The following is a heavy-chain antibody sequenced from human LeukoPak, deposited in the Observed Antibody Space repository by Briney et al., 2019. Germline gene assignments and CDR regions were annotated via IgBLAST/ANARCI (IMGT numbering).Heavy chain of an antibody. CDR3: ARERTEDFDY. Sequence: PSETLSLTCTVSGGSISSGSYYWSWIRQPAGKGLEWIGRIYTSGSTNYNPSLKSRVTISVDTSKSQFSLKLSSVTAADTAVYYCARERTEDFDYWGQGTLVTVSS. CDR1: GGSISSGSYY. CDR2: IYTSGST. V-gene: IGHV4-61*02. J-gene: IGHJ4*02. D-gene: IGHD2-15*01.